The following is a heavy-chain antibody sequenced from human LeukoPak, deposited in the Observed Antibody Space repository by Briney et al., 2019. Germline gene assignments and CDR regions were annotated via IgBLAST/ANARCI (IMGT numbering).Heavy chain of an antibody. V-gene: IGHV1-18*01. Sequence: VASVKVSCKASGYTLTSYGISWVRQAPGQGLEWMGWISAYNGNTNYAQKLQGRVTMTTDTSTSTAYMELRSLRSDDTDVYYCARELLWFGEFYFDYWGQGTLVTVSS. D-gene: IGHD3-10*01. J-gene: IGHJ4*02. CDR3: ARELLWFGEFYFDY. CDR2: ISAYNGNT. CDR1: GYTLTSYG.